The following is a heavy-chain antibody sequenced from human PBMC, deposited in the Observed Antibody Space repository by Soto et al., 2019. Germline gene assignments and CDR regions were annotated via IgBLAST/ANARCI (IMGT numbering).Heavy chain of an antibody. Sequence: HPGGSLRLSCAASGFTFSSYAMSWVRQAPGKGLEWVSAISGSGGSTYYADSVKGRFTISRDNSKNTLYLQMNSLRAEDTAVYYSAKPRDDRAVAGVFDYWGQGTLVTVSS. CDR3: AKPRDDRAVAGVFDY. CDR2: ISGSGGST. J-gene: IGHJ4*02. D-gene: IGHD6-19*01. CDR1: GFTFSSYA. V-gene: IGHV3-23*01.